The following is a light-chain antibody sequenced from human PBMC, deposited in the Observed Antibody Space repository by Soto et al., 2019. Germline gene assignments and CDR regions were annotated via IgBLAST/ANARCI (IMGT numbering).Light chain of an antibody. V-gene: IGKV3-15*01. Sequence: DIVMTQSTATLSVFRGERVTLSCRASQSVSSNLVWYHQKPGQAPRLLIYDASTRATGIPARYSGSGSGTEFNFTISSLQSEDFAVYFCQQYNKWPRTFGQGTRLEI. CDR1: QSVSSN. CDR2: DAS. J-gene: IGKJ5*01. CDR3: QQYNKWPRT.